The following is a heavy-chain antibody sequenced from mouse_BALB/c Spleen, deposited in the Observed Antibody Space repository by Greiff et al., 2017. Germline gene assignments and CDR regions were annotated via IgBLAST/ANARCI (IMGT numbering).Heavy chain of an antibody. Sequence: VKVVESGPGLVAPSQSLSITCTVSGFSLTSYGVHWVRQPPGKGLEWLGVIWAGGSTNYNSALMSRLSISKDNSKSQVFLKMNSLQTDDTAMYYCARAGRATYYAMDYWGQGTSVTVSS. CDR3: ARAGRATYYAMDY. CDR1: GFSLTSYG. V-gene: IGHV2-9*02. J-gene: IGHJ4*01. CDR2: IWAGGST. D-gene: IGHD3-1*01.